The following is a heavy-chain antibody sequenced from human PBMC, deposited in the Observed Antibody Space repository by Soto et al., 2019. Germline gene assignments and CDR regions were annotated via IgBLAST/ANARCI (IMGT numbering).Heavy chain of an antibody. J-gene: IGHJ4*02. CDR2: ISAYNGNT. CDR1: GYTFTSYG. V-gene: IGHV1-18*01. D-gene: IGHD6-19*01. Sequence: ASVKVSCKASGYTFTSYGISWVRQAPGQGLEWMGWISAYNGNTNYAQKLQGRVTMTTDTSTSTAYMELRSLRSDDTAVYYCARDKPSTAVAGNIDYWGQGTLVTVSS. CDR3: ARDKPSTAVAGNIDY.